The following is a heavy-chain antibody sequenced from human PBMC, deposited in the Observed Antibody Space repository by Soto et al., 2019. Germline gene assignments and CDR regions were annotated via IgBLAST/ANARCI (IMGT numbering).Heavy chain of an antibody. CDR2: ISSDGSNE. Sequence: QVQLVESGGGVVQPGRSLRLSCAASGFTFSTYGMHWVRQAPGKGLEWVALISSDGSNEYYADSVKGRFTISRDNSQKTLDLKRNPLRAEDTAVYHCARDTYYYDASGYYYATWGQGTLVTVSS. CDR1: GFTFSTYG. D-gene: IGHD3-22*01. V-gene: IGHV3-30*03. CDR3: ARDTYYYDASGYYYAT. J-gene: IGHJ4*02.